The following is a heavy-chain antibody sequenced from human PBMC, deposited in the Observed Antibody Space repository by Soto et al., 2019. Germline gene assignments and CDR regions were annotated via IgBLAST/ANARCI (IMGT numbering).Heavy chain of an antibody. CDR1: GYSFSIYW. J-gene: IGHJ3*02. Sequence: GESLKISCKSSGYSFSIYWIGWVRQTPGKGLEWMGIIYPADSDTRYSPSFQGQVTISADKSISTAYLQWSTLKASDTAMYYCARPLVAVEDAFDIWGQGTMVTVSS. CDR3: ARPLVAVEDAFDI. D-gene: IGHD2-15*01. CDR2: IYPADSDT. V-gene: IGHV5-51*01.